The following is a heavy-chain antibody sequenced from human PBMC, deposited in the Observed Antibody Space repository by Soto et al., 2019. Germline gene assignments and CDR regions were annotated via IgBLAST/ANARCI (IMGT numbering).Heavy chain of an antibody. CDR2: ISGSGGGT. V-gene: IGHV3-23*01. J-gene: IGHJ6*02. D-gene: IGHD2-2*01. CDR1: GFTFSSYA. CDR3: AKGVVPAAMSYYYGMDV. Sequence: EVQLLESGGGLVQPGGSLRLSCAASGFTFSSYAMSWVRQAPGKGLEWVSAISGSGGGTYYADSVKGRFTISRDNSKNTLYQQMNSLRAEDTAVYYCAKGVVPAAMSYYYGMDVWGQGTTVTVSS.